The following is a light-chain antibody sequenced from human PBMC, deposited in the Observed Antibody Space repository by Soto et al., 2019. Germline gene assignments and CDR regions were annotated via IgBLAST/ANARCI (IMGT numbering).Light chain of an antibody. CDR2: GAS. J-gene: IGKJ1*01. Sequence: ETVMTQSPDTLSVSPGERATLSCRASQSVSSNLAWYQQRPGQGPRLLIYGASTRATGIPARFSGSGSGTEFTLTISSLQSEDFAVYYCQQYKNWPHTFGQGTKVDI. CDR1: QSVSSN. CDR3: QQYKNWPHT. V-gene: IGKV3-15*01.